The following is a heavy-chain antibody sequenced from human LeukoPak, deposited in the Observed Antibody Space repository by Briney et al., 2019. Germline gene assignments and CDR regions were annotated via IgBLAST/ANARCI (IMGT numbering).Heavy chain of an antibody. J-gene: IGHJ6*03. CDR1: GFTFSSYG. CDR3: AKATYYDSSGYYTHNYYYYMDV. D-gene: IGHD3-22*01. Sequence: GGSLRLSCAASGFTFSSYGMSWVRQAPGKGLEWVSAISGSGGSTYYADSVKGRFTISRDNSKNTLYLQMNSLRAEDTAVYYCAKATYYDSSGYYTHNYYYYMDVWGKGTTVTISS. V-gene: IGHV3-23*01. CDR2: ISGSGGST.